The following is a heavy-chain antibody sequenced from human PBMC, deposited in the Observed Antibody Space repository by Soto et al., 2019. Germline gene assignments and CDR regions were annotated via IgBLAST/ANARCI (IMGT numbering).Heavy chain of an antibody. CDR2: ISWNSGSI. CDR3: AKDKYHEYSYGFDY. Sequence: TGGSLRLSCAASGFTFDDYAMHWVRQAPGKGLEWVSGISWNSGSIGYADSVKGRFTISRDNAKNSLYLQMNSLRAEDTALYYCAKDKYHEYSYGFDYWGQGTLVTVSS. D-gene: IGHD5-18*01. J-gene: IGHJ4*02. CDR1: GFTFDDYA. V-gene: IGHV3-9*01.